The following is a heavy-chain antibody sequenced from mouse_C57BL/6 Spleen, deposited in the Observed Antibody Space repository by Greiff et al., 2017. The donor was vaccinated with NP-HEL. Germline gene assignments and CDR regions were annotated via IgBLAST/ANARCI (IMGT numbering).Heavy chain of an antibody. V-gene: IGHV5-4*01. CDR2: ISDGGSYT. CDR3: ARENDGYQFAY. CDR1: GFTFSSYA. J-gene: IGHJ3*01. Sequence: DVMLVESGGGLVKPGGSLKLSCAASGFTFSSYAMSWVRQTPEKRLEWVATISDGGSYTYYPDNVKGRFTISRDNAKNNLYLQMSHLTSEDTAMYYCARENDGYQFAYWGQGTLVTVSA. D-gene: IGHD2-3*01.